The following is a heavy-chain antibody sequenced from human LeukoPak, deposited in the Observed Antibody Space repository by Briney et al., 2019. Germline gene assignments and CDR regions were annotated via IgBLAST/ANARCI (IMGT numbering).Heavy chain of an antibody. J-gene: IGHJ5*02. CDR2: ISNDGGGT. D-gene: IGHD3-22*01. Sequence: GGSLRLSCAASGFIFNNYGLIWVRQAPGKGLEWVSAISNDGGGTQYADFVEGRFTISRDNSKNTLFLQMSSLRAEDTALYYRAKGSSGYFADLWGQGTLVTVSS. V-gene: IGHV3-23*01. CDR1: GFIFNNYG. CDR3: AKGSSGYFADL.